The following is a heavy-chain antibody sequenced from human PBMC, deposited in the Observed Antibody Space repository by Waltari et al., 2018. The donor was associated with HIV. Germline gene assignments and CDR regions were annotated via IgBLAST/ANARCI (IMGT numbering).Heavy chain of an antibody. CDR1: GASINSDNDY. Sequence: QVQLQESGPGLVKPSQTLSLTCNVSGASINSDNDYWAWIRQHPERGLVCIGFVYYRGSTFSNPSFKSRATISVDTSKNQFSLKLTSMTAADTAVYYCARVLYWYFDLWGRGTLVTVSS. J-gene: IGHJ2*01. V-gene: IGHV4-31*02. CDR3: ARVLYWYFDL. CDR2: VYYRGST.